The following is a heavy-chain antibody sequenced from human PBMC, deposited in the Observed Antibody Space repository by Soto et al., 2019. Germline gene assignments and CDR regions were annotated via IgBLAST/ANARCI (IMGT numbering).Heavy chain of an antibody. Sequence: ASVKVSCKASGYTFTGYYMHWVRQAPGQGLEWMGWINPNSGGTNYARKFQGWVTMTRDTSISTAYMELSRLRSDDTAVYYCARDIVVVPAATDYYGMDVWGQGTTVTVSS. J-gene: IGHJ6*02. CDR3: ARDIVVVPAATDYYGMDV. V-gene: IGHV1-2*04. CDR1: GYTFTGYY. D-gene: IGHD2-2*01. CDR2: INPNSGGT.